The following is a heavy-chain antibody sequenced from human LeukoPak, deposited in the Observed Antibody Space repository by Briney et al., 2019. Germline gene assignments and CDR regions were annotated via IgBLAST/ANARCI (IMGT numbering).Heavy chain of an antibody. CDR3: AVIVGARSFDF. J-gene: IGHJ4*02. D-gene: IGHD1-26*01. CDR2: VRTKARSYTT. V-gene: IGHV3-72*01. Sequence: SGRTLSLSCAPSGFSFSVNHMDAVRQAPGKGLEWVGRVRTKARSYTTEYAASVKGRFTISRDDSMNSLYLQMRSLKTEDTAVYYCAVIVGARSFDFWGQGTLVTVSS. CDR1: GFSFSVNH.